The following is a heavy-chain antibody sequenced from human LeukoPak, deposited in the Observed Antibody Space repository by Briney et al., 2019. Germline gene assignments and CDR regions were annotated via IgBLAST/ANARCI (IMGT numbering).Heavy chain of an antibody. CDR1: GFTFSSYA. V-gene: IGHV3-23*01. CDR2: FSGNSDST. Sequence: PGGSLRLSCAASGFTFSSYAMSWVRQAPGKGLEWVSTFSGNSDSTYYADSVKGRFTISRDNSKNTLYLQMNSLRAEDTAVYYCAKLVVPAGQSPYYFDYWGQGTLVTVSS. CDR3: AKLVVPAGQSPYYFDY. D-gene: IGHD2-2*01. J-gene: IGHJ4*02.